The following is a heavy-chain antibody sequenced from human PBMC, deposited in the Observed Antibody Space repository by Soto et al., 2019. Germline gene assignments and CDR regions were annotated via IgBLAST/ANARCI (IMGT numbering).Heavy chain of an antibody. CDR3: ARRYSYRSIAARSPYYFDY. D-gene: IGHD6-6*01. Sequence: SVKVSCKASGGTFSSYAISWVRQAPGQGLEWMGGIIPIFGTANYAQKFQGRVTITADESTSTAYMELSSLRSEDTAVYYCARRYSYRSIAARSPYYFDYWGQGTLVTVSS. V-gene: IGHV1-69*13. CDR2: IIPIFGTA. CDR1: GGTFSSYA. J-gene: IGHJ4*02.